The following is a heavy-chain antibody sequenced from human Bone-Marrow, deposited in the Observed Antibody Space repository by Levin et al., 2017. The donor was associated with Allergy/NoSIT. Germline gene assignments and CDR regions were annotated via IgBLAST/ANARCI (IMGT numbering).Heavy chain of an antibody. D-gene: IGHD3-16*01. J-gene: IGHJ5*02. CDR1: GFTFSDYY. CDR2: ISSSSSYT. CDR3: ARDGGEGGYNWFDT. V-gene: IGHV3-11*06. Sequence: GGSLRLSCAASGFTFSDYYMSWIRQAPGKGLEWVSHISSSSSYTNYADSVKGRLTIPRDNAKNSLYLQMNSLRAEDTAVYYCARDGGEGGYNWFDTWGQGTLVTVSS.